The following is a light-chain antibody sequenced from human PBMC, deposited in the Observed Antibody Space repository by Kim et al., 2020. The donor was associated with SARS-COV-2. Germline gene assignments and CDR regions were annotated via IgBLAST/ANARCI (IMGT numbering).Light chain of an antibody. Sequence: ASVGDRVTITCRASQDISNYLAWYQQKPGKVPNVLIYGASALQSGVPSRFSGSGSGTEFTLSISSLQPEDVATYYCQKYNGAPWTFGQGTKVDIK. V-gene: IGKV1-27*01. CDR1: QDISNY. CDR2: GAS. CDR3: QKYNGAPWT. J-gene: IGKJ1*01.